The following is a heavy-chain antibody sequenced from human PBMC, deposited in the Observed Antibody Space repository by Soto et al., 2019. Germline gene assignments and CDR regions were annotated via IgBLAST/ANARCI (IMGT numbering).Heavy chain of an antibody. CDR2: IKSKTDGGTT. J-gene: IGHJ6*02. CDR3: TTYYDFWSGYQNLYYYYGMDV. CDR1: GFTFSNAW. D-gene: IGHD3-3*01. Sequence: EVQLVESGGGLVKPGGSLRLSCAASGFTFSNAWMNWVRQAPGKGLEWVGRIKSKTDGGTTDYAAPVKGRFTISRDDSKITLYLQLNSLKTEDTAVYYCTTYYDFWSGYQNLYYYYGMDVWGQGTTVTVSS. V-gene: IGHV3-15*07.